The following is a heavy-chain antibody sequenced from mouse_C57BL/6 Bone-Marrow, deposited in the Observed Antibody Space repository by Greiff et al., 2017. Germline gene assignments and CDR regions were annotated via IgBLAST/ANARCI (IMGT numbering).Heavy chain of an antibody. D-gene: IGHD2-2*01. V-gene: IGHV5-6*02. Sequence: DVKLVESGGDLVKPGGSLKLSCAASGFTFSSYGMSWVRQTPDKRLEWVATISSGGSYTYYPDSVKGRFTISRDNAKNTLYLQMSSLKSEDTAMYYCARQGLPAWFAYWGQGTLVTVSA. J-gene: IGHJ3*01. CDR3: ARQGLPAWFAY. CDR1: GFTFSSYG. CDR2: ISSGGSYT.